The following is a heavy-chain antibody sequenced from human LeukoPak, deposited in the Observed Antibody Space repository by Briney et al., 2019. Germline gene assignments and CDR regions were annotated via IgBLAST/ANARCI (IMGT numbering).Heavy chain of an antibody. CDR3: ARARSGWYLDY. Sequence: AASVKVSCKASGGTFSSYAISWVRQAPGQGLEWMGGIISIFGTANYAQKFQGRVTITADESTGTAYMELSSLRSEDTAVYYCARARSGWYLDYWGQGTLVTVSS. D-gene: IGHD6-19*01. J-gene: IGHJ4*02. CDR1: GGTFSSYA. V-gene: IGHV1-69*01. CDR2: IISIFGTA.